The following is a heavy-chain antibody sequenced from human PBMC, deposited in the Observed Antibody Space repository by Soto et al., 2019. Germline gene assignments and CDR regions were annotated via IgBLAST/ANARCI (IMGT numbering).Heavy chain of an antibody. CDR2: INPNSGGT. J-gene: IGHJ5*02. CDR3: GRGRSIRSSYVNSGSGWFDA. CDR1: GDTFSDYD. V-gene: IGHV1-2*04. Sequence: ASVKVSCKASGDTFSDYDMHWVRQAPGQGLEWMGWINPNSGGTKYAQKFQDWVTMTRDTSISTAYMELSRLRSDDTAVYYCGRGRSIRSSYVNSGSGWFDAWGQG. D-gene: IGHD3-3*02.